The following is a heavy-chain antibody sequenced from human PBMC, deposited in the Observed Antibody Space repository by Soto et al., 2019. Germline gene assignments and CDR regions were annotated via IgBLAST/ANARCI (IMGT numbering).Heavy chain of an antibody. D-gene: IGHD1-26*01. Sequence: QVQLEESGGGVVQPGRSLRLSCAASGFSISTYALHWVRQAPGKGPEWVAIISYNGNNKHYADSVKGRFTISRDNSKNTVDLQMNSLRVEDTAMYYCARRSFPYSGSPLEPWSDALDIWGQGTRVTVSS. J-gene: IGHJ3*02. V-gene: IGHV3-30*04. CDR2: ISYNGNNK. CDR3: ARRSFPYSGSPLEPWSDALDI. CDR1: GFSISTYA.